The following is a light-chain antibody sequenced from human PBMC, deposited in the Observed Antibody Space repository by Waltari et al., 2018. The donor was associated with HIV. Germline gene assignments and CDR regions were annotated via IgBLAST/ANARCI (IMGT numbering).Light chain of an antibody. V-gene: IGLV1-47*01. CDR2: MND. CDR3: ATWDNSLSVWV. Sequence: QSVVTQPPSASGTPGQRVTISCSGSSSTIGDNYVYLYQQFPGTTPKLLIYMNDRRPSGVPDRFSGSKSGTSASLAISGLRSEDEADYYCATWDNSLSVWVFGGGSKLTVL. CDR1: SSTIGDNY. J-gene: IGLJ3*02.